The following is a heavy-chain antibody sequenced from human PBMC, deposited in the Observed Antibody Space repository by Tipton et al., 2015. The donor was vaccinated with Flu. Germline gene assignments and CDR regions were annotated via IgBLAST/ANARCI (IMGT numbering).Heavy chain of an antibody. CDR3: ARVRSYYDSSGYYYAFDD. Sequence: TLSLTCTVSGGSISSGSYYWSWIRQPAGKGLEWIGRIYTSGSTNYNPSLKSRVTISVDTSKNQFSLKLSSVTAADTAVYYCARVRSYYDSSGYYYAFDDWGQGTVVTVSS. CDR1: GGSISSGSYY. J-gene: IGHJ4*02. CDR2: IYTSGST. D-gene: IGHD3-22*01. V-gene: IGHV4-61*02.